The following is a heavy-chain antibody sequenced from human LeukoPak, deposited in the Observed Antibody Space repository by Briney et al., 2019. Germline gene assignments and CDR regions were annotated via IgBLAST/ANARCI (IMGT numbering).Heavy chain of an antibody. V-gene: IGHV3-48*04. CDR1: GFTFNYYA. CDR2: ISSGSRTI. D-gene: IGHD5-18*01. Sequence: GGSLRLSCAASGFTFNYYAMNWVRQAPGKGLDWVSYISSGSRTIFYAESVKGRFTISRDNAKNLLYLEMNSLRAEDTAVYYCVRDVQYSYGYEGPDYWGQGTLVTVSS. CDR3: VRDVQYSYGYEGPDY. J-gene: IGHJ4*02.